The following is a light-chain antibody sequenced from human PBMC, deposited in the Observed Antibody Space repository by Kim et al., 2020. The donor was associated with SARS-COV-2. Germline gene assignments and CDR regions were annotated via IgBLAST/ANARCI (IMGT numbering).Light chain of an antibody. J-gene: IGKJ1*01. CDR1: QIVSSY. Sequence: DIQMTQSPSSLSASVGDRVTITCRASQIVSSYLNWYQQKPGQAPKLLIYAAINLLGGVPSRFSGSGSGTDFTLAINSLQPEDFAIYYCQQTYNNHPTFGQGTKVDIK. V-gene: IGKV1-39*01. CDR2: AAI. CDR3: QQTYNNHPT.